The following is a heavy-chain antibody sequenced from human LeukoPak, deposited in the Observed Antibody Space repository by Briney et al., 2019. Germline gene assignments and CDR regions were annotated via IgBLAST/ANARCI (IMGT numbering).Heavy chain of an antibody. CDR1: GFTFSSYG. V-gene: IGHV3-30*03. D-gene: IGHD1-26*01. CDR3: ARSYGTGAARGYLDS. Sequence: GGSLRLSCAASGFTFSSYGMHWVRQAPGKGLEWVAVISYDGSNKYYADSVKGRFTISRDNSKNTLYLQMNSLRAEDTAVYYCARSYGTGAARGYLDSWGQGTLVTVS. J-gene: IGHJ5*01. CDR2: ISYDGSNK.